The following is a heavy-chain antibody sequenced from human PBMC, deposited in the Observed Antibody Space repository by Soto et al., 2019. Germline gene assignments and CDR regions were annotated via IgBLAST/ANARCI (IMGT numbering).Heavy chain of an antibody. CDR2: IGTGHDT. V-gene: IGHV3-13*01. J-gene: IGHJ2*01. Sequence: GGSLRLSCAASGFTFSGSDMHWVRQVAGKGLEWVSAIGTGHDTYYPGSVKGRFTVSRENAKNSLYLQMNSLRAEDTAVYFCAREIVDTVTTAWFLDLWGRGTLVTVSS. D-gene: IGHD4-17*01. CDR1: GFTFSGSD. CDR3: AREIVDTVTTAWFLDL.